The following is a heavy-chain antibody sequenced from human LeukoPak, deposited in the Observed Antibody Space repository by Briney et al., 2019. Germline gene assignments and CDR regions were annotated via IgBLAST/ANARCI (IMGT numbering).Heavy chain of an antibody. CDR1: GGSFSGYY. CDR3: ARLIVGVVPAARYYYYYYMDV. J-gene: IGHJ6*03. V-gene: IGHV4-34*01. D-gene: IGHD2-2*01. Sequence: EPSETLSLTCAVYGGSFSGYYWSWIRQPPGKGLEWIGEINHSGSTNYNPSLKSRVTISVDTSKNQFSLKLSSVTAADTAVYYCARLIVGVVPAARYYYYYYMDVWGKGTTVTISS. CDR2: INHSGST.